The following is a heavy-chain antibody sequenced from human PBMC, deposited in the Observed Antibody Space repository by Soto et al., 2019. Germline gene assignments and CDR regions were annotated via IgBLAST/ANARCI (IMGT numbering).Heavy chain of an antibody. CDR1: GYTFPNYG. V-gene: IGHV1-3*01. J-gene: IGHJ4*02. CDR2: INAGNGNT. Sequence: ASVKVSCKASGYTFPNYGISWVRQAPGQRLEWMGWINAGNGNTKYSQKFQGRVTITRDTSASTAYMELSSLRSEDTAVYYCARDAIVLVPAAKPFDYWGQGTPVTVSS. D-gene: IGHD2-2*01. CDR3: ARDAIVLVPAAKPFDY.